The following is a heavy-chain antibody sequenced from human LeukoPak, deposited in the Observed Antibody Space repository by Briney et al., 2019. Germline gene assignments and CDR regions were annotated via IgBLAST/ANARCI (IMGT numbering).Heavy chain of an antibody. CDR2: ISAYNVNT. Sequence: ASVKVSCKASGYNLISYGIIWVRQAPGQGLEWSGWISAYNVNTNYSQKFQGRVTMTTDTSTSTAYMELRSLKSDDTAVYFCARPYDTSGYYNYYLDYWSQGTLVTVSS. CDR3: ARPYDTSGYYNYYLDY. J-gene: IGHJ4*02. V-gene: IGHV1-18*01. CDR1: GYNLISYG. D-gene: IGHD3-22*01.